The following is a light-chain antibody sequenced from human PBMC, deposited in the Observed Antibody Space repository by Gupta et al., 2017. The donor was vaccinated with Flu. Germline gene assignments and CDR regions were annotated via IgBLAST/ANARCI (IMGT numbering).Light chain of an antibody. CDR3: QTWSI. V-gene: IGLV4-69*01. J-gene: IGLJ2*01. CDR1: SGHDNYA. Sequence: QPVLTQSPSASASLGASVKFTCTLNSGHDNYAITWHQQQPGKRPRYLMKVHPDGSHHRGDGIPDRFSGSSSGSERYLTIAGVQAEDEADYYCQTWSIFGGGTKLTVL. CDR2: VHPDGSH.